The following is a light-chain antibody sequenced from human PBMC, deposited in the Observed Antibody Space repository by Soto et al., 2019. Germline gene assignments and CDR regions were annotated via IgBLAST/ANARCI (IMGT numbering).Light chain of an antibody. CDR3: SSFTGTTTIDV. V-gene: IGLV2-14*03. J-gene: IGLJ1*01. Sequence: QSALTQPASLSGSPGQSITISCTGTISDVGAYKYVSWYQQHPGKVPKLIIYGVSNRPSGVSNRFSGSKSGNTAFLTISGLQPEDEADYYCSSFTGTTTIDVFGTGTKVTVL. CDR1: ISDVGAYKY. CDR2: GVS.